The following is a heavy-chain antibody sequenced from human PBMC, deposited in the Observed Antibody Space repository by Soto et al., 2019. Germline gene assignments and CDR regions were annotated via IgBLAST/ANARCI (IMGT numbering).Heavy chain of an antibody. CDR2: ISDRGSTV. Sequence: EVQLVESGGGLVQPGESVRLSCAASGFTFSHYDMNWVRQAPGKGLEWVSYISDRGSTVKYADSLRGRFTIARDNAKNALYLHMSSLGDDDPAIYYCGRGYYESSVYPLVDFWGPGTLVNVSS. D-gene: IGHD3-22*01. CDR1: GFTFSHYD. J-gene: IGHJ4*02. CDR3: GRGYYESSVYPLVDF. V-gene: IGHV3-48*03.